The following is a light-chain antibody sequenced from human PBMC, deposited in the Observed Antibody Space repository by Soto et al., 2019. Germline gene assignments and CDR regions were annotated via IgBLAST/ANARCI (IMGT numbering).Light chain of an antibody. V-gene: IGKV3-11*01. CDR2: DAS. CDR3: QQRSNWPVT. J-gene: IGKJ1*01. Sequence: EIVLTQSPGTLSLSPGERATLSCGASQSVSSYLAWYQQKPGQAPRLLIYDASTRATGISARFSGSGSGTDFTLTISSLEPEDFAMYYCQQRSNWPVTFGQGTKVEVK. CDR1: QSVSSY.